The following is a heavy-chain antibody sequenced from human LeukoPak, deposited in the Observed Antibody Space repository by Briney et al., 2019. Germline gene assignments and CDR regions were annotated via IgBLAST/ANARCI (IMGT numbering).Heavy chain of an antibody. D-gene: IGHD2-2*01. CDR3: ARGHPIVVVPAAILGGPGWFDP. CDR1: GFTFSSYG. CDR2: IRYDGSNK. Sequence: GGSLRLSCAASGFTFSSYGMHWVRQAPGKGLEWVAFIRYDGSNKYYADSVKGRFTISRDNSKNTLYLQMNSLRAEDTAVYYCARGHPIVVVPAAILGGPGWFDPWGQGTLVTVSS. V-gene: IGHV3-30*02. J-gene: IGHJ5*02.